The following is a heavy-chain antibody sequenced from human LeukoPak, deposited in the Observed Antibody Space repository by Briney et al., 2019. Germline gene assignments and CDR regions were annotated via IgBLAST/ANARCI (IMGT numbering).Heavy chain of an antibody. CDR2: INSDGSST. CDR1: GFTFSSYW. V-gene: IGHV3-74*01. Sequence: PGGSLRLSCAASGFTFSSYWMHWVRQAPGKGLVWVSRINSDGSSTSYADSVKGRFTISRDNSKNTLYLRMNSLRAEDTAVYYCAKGYGWEASYYYYYMDVWGKGTTVTISS. J-gene: IGHJ6*03. D-gene: IGHD1-26*01. CDR3: AKGYGWEASYYYYYMDV.